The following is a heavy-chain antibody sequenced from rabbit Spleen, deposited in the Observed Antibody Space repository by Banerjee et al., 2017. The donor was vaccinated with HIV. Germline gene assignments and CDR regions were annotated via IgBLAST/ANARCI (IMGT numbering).Heavy chain of an antibody. CDR3: VREAGYGGYGDANL. CDR2: IYVGSSGST. Sequence: QEQLVESGGGLVQPEGSLTLTCTASGFSFSSSYYMCWVRQAPGKGLECIACIYVGSSGSTYYASWAKGRFTISKTSSTTVDLKMTSLTAADTATYFCVREAGYGGYGDANLWGPGTLVTVS. J-gene: IGHJ4*01. CDR1: GFSFSSSYY. V-gene: IGHV1S45*01. D-gene: IGHD6-1*01.